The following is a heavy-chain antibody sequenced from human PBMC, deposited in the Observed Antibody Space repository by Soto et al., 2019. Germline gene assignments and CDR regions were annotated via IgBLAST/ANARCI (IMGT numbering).Heavy chain of an antibody. J-gene: IGHJ4*02. Sequence: QVQLVQSGAEVKKPGASVKVSCKTSGYSFTNYYLHWVRQAPGQGREWMGLINPSGISTSYAQKFHGRGTMTRDESTSTVYMVLSSLRSDDTAVYYCAGSDNVVVAVDSPVYFDYWGEGTLVTVSS. CDR2: INPSGIST. CDR3: AGSDNVVVAVDSPVYFDY. CDR1: GYSFTNYY. D-gene: IGHD2-15*01. V-gene: IGHV1-46*01.